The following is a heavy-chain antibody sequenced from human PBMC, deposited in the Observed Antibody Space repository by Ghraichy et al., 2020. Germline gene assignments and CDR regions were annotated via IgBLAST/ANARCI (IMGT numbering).Heavy chain of an antibody. D-gene: IGHD3-3*01. CDR3: AKVGEYDFWSRSHYYFDY. V-gene: IGHV3-23*01. Sequence: GESLNISCAASGFTFSSYAMSWVRQAPGKGLEWVSAISGSGGSTYYADSVKGRFTISRDNSKNTLYLQMNSLRAEDTAVYYCAKVGEYDFWSRSHYYFDYWGQGNVVTGSS. J-gene: IGHJ4*02. CDR2: ISGSGGST. CDR1: GFTFSSYA.